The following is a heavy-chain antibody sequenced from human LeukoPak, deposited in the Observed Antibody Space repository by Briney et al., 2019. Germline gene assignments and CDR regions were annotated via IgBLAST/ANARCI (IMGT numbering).Heavy chain of an antibody. Sequence: ASVKVSCKSSGGTFSSYAISWLRQAPGQGLEWMGGIIPIFDAANYAQKSQGRVTITTDESTSTVYMELSSLRSEDTAVYYCARGVDTSLVTRPSYYYYFMHVWGKGTTVTVSS. CDR3: ARGVDTSLVTRPSYYYYFMHV. CDR1: GGTFSSYA. D-gene: IGHD5-18*01. J-gene: IGHJ6*03. V-gene: IGHV1-69*05. CDR2: IIPIFDAA.